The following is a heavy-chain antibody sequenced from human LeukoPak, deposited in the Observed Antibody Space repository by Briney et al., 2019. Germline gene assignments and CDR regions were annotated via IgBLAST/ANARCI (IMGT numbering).Heavy chain of an antibody. V-gene: IGHV3-30*18. CDR2: ISYDGSNK. J-gene: IGHJ4*02. D-gene: IGHD3-22*01. Sequence: PGRSLRLSCAASGFTFSSYGMHWIRQAPGKGLEWVAVISYDGSNKYYADSVKGRFTISRDNSKNTLYLQMNSLRAEDTAVYCCAKDTPYYYDSSGYLFDYWGQGTLVTVSS. CDR1: GFTFSSYG. CDR3: AKDTPYYYDSSGYLFDY.